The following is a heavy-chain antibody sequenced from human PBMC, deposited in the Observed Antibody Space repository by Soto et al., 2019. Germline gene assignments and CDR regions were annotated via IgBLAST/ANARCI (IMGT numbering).Heavy chain of an antibody. V-gene: IGHV3-30-3*01. D-gene: IGHD5-18*01. J-gene: IGHJ4*02. CDR2: ISYDGSNK. CDR3: ARTSGHTAMAPL. Sequence: GGSLRLSCAASGFTFSSYAMHWVRQAPGKGLEWVAVISYDGSNKYYADSVKGRFTISRDNSKNTLYLQMNSLRAEDTAVYYCARTSGHTAMAPLWGQGTLVTVSS. CDR1: GFTFSSYA.